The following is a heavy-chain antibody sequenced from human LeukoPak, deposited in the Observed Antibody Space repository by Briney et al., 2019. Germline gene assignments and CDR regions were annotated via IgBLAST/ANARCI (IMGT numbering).Heavy chain of an antibody. Sequence: GASVKVSCKASGYTFTSYHMHWVRQAPGQGLEWMGIINPSGGSTTYAQNFQGRVTMTGDTSTSTVYMELSSLRSDDTAVYYCARGTRYYDTGGPWGQGTLVTVSS. D-gene: IGHD3-22*01. CDR1: GYTFTSYH. J-gene: IGHJ5*02. V-gene: IGHV1-46*01. CDR2: INPSGGST. CDR3: ARGTRYYDTGGP.